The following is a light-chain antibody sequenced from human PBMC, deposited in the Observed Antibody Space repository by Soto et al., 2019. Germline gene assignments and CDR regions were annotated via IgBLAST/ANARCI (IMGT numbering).Light chain of an antibody. CDR3: QQYGSSPPRT. J-gene: IGKJ2*01. V-gene: IGKV3-20*01. CDR2: GAS. CDR1: QSVSNRY. Sequence: EIVLTQSPGTLSLSPRERATLSCRASQSVSNRYLAWYQLKPGQAPRLLIYGASSRATGIPDRFSGSGSGTDFILTITRLEPEDFAVYHCQQYGSSPPRTFGQGTKLEIK.